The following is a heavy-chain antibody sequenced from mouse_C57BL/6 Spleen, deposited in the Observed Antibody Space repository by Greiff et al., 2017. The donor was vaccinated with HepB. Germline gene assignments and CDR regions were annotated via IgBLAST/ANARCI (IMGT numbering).Heavy chain of an antibody. V-gene: IGHV1-64*01. Sequence: QVQLQQSGAELVKPGASVKLSCKASGYTFTSYWMHWVKQRPGQGLEWIGMIHPNSGSTNYNEKFKSKATLTVDKSSSTAYMQLSSLTSEDSAVYYCARSGSSGYGFAYWGQGTLVTVSA. CDR2: IHPNSGST. CDR3: ARSGSSGYGFAY. CDR1: GYTFTSYW. J-gene: IGHJ3*01. D-gene: IGHD3-2*02.